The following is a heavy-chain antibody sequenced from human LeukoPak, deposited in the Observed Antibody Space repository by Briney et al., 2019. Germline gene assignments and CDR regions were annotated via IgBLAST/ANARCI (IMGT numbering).Heavy chain of an antibody. J-gene: IGHJ4*02. Sequence: SVKVSCKASGYTFTGYYMHWVRQAPGQGLEWMGGIIPIFGTANYAQKFQGRVTITADESTSTAYMELSSLRSDDTAVYYCARDPYYYDSSGYPPRFDYWGQGTLVTVSS. D-gene: IGHD3-22*01. CDR2: IIPIFGTA. V-gene: IGHV1-69*13. CDR3: ARDPYYYDSSGYPPRFDY. CDR1: GYTFTGYY.